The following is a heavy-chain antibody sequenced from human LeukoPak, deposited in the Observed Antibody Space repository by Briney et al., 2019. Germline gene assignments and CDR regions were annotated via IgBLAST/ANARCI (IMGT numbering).Heavy chain of an antibody. Sequence: GGSLRLSCAASEFTFSSFGIHWVRQAPGKGLEWVVFIRYDGNNKYYADSVKGRFTISRDNSKNTLYLQMNSLRAEDTAVYYCARDLYCSGDSCYSGLEYWGQGTLVTVSS. CDR1: EFTFSSFG. CDR2: IRYDGNNK. D-gene: IGHD2-15*01. CDR3: ARDLYCSGDSCYSGLEY. J-gene: IGHJ4*02. V-gene: IGHV3-30*02.